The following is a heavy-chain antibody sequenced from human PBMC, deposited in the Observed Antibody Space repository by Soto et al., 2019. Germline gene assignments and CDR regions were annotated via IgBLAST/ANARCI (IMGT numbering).Heavy chain of an antibody. V-gene: IGHV1-8*01. CDR1: GYTFTSYD. CDR2: MNPNSGNT. D-gene: IGHD6-19*01. J-gene: IGHJ4*02. Sequence: GASVKVSCKASGYTFTSYDINWVRQATGQGLEWMGWMNPNSGNTGYAQKFQGRVTMTRNTSISTAYMELSSLRSDDTAVYYCARDRDSGWDWKWDDWGQGTLVTVSS. CDR3: ARDRDSGWDWKWDD.